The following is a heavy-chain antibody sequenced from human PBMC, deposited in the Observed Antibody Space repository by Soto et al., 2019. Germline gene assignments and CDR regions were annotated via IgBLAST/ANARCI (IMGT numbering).Heavy chain of an antibody. CDR2: IYYSGSN. CDR1: GGSISSGGYY. V-gene: IGHV4-31*03. D-gene: IGHD2-15*01. Sequence: QVQLQESGPGLVKPSQTLSLTCTVSGGSISSGGYYWSWIRQHPGKGLEWIGYIYYSGSNYYNPSLTTRVTIPVDKSKNQFSLKLSSVTAADTAVYYCARGRVVNWFDPWGQGTLVTVSS. J-gene: IGHJ5*02. CDR3: ARGRVVNWFDP.